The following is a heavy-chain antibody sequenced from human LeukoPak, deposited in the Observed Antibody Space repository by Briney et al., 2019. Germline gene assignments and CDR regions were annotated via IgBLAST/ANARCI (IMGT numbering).Heavy chain of an antibody. CDR3: AKGVGATWANWFDP. Sequence: AGGSLRLSCAASGFTVSSNYMSWVRQAPGKGLEWVSAISGSGGSTYYADSVKGRFTISRDNSKNTLYLQMNSLRAEDTAVYYCAKGVGATWANWFDPWGQGTLVTVSS. J-gene: IGHJ5*02. V-gene: IGHV3-23*01. CDR1: GFTVSSNY. D-gene: IGHD1-26*01. CDR2: ISGSGGST.